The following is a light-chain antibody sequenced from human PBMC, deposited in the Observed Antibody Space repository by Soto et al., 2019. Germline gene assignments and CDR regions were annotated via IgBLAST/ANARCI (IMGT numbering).Light chain of an antibody. V-gene: IGKV3-20*01. CDR1: QCVTSN. CDR2: RTS. Sequence: EIVLTQSPATLSLPPGERVTLHCRASQCVTSNLAWYQHKPGQSPRLLIYRTSARATGVPDRFSGSGSGTDFTLTISRLEPEDFAVYYCQQYGSSGTFGQGTKVDI. CDR3: QQYGSSGT. J-gene: IGKJ1*01.